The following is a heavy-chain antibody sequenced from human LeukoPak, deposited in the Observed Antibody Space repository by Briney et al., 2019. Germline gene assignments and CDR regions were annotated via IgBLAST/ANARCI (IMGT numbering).Heavy chain of an antibody. CDR1: GGSISSYY. V-gene: IGHV4-59*01. CDR3: ARGNSGYSSLYYFDY. D-gene: IGHD5-18*01. CDR2: IYYSGST. J-gene: IGHJ4*02. Sequence: PSETLSLTCTVSGGSISSYYWSWIRQPPGKGLEWIGYIYYSGSTNYNPSLKSRVTISVDTSKNQFSLKLGSVAAADTAVYYCARGNSGYSSLYYFDYWGQGTLVTVSS.